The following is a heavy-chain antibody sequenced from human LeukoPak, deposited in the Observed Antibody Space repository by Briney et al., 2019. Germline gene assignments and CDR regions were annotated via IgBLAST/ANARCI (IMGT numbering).Heavy chain of an antibody. V-gene: IGHV1-2*02. CDR1: RYTFTAYY. CDR2: INPNNGCT. CDR3: ARSGGSGYYPYYFNY. D-gene: IGHD3-3*01. J-gene: IGHJ4*02. Sequence: GSSVNVSCKPSRYTFTAYYMQWVRQAARQGVEGLGWINPNNGCTNYDEKFLGRLTMTRDTSISTAYMELSRLGSDDTAVDYCARSGGSGYYPYYFNYWGQGTLVTVSS.